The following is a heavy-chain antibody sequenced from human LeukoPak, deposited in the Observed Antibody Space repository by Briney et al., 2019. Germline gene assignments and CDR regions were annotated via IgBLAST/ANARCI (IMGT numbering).Heavy chain of an antibody. V-gene: IGHV4-34*01. CDR3: ARRPGYSGYLAMDYYYYMDV. D-gene: IGHD5-12*01. CDR1: GGSFSGYY. Sequence: SETLSLTCAVYGGSFSGYYWSWIRQPPGKGLEWIGEINHSGSTNYNPSLKSRVTISVDTSKNQFSLKLSSVTAADTAVYYCARRPGYSGYLAMDYYYYMDVWGKGTTVTISS. CDR2: INHSGST. J-gene: IGHJ6*03.